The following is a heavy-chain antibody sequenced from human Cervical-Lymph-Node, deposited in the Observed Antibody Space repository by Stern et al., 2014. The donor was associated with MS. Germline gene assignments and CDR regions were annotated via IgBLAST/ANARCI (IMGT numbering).Heavy chain of an antibody. D-gene: IGHD4-17*01. CDR2: ISHSGST. V-gene: IGHV4-34*01. J-gene: IGHJ4*02. CDR1: GGSSGGFY. CDR3: ARAEDYGDGYLSRGDD. Sequence: QVQLQQWGAGLLKPSQTLSLTCAVYGGSSGGFYWSWIRQPPGKGLEWIGEISHSGSTNYNPSLKSRVTISLDTSKNQFSLKLSSVTAADTAVYYCARAEDYGDGYLSRGDDWGQGTLVTVSS.